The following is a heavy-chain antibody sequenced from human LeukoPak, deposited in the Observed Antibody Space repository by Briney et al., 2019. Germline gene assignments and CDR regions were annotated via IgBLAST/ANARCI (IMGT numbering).Heavy chain of an antibody. CDR1: GFTFSSYA. D-gene: IGHD1-26*01. Sequence: GGSLRLSCAASGFTFSSYAMSWVRQAPGKGLEWVSAISGSGGSTYYADSVKGRFTISRDNSKNTLYLQMNSLRAEDTAVYYYAKDGGSYYYFDYWGQGTLVTVSS. J-gene: IGHJ4*02. CDR2: ISGSGGST. CDR3: AKDGGSYYYFDY. V-gene: IGHV3-23*01.